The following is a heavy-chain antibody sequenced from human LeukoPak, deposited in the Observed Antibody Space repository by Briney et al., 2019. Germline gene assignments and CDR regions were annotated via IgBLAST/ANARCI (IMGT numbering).Heavy chain of an antibody. Sequence: GESLKISCKGSGYSFTSYWIGWVCQMPGKGLEWMGIIYPGDSDTRYSPSFQGQVTISADKSISTAYLQWSSLKASDTAMYYCAREYCSSTSCYMDAFDIWGQGTMVTVSS. CDR2: IYPGDSDT. D-gene: IGHD2-2*02. CDR3: AREYCSSTSCYMDAFDI. V-gene: IGHV5-51*01. J-gene: IGHJ3*02. CDR1: GYSFTSYW.